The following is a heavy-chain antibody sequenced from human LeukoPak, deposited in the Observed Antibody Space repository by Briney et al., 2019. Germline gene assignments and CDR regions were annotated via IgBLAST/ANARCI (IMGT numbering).Heavy chain of an antibody. CDR1: GYTFTSYG. CDR3: ARDTYSGYVTYYYYYYMDV. D-gene: IGHD5-12*01. J-gene: IGHJ6*03. V-gene: IGHV1-18*01. CDR2: ISAYNGNT. Sequence: ASVKVSCKASGYTFTSYGISWVRQAPGQGLEGMGWISAYNGNTNYAQKLQGRVTMTTDTSTSTAYMELRSLRSDDTAVHYCARDTYSGYVTYYYYYYMDVWGKGTTVTVSS.